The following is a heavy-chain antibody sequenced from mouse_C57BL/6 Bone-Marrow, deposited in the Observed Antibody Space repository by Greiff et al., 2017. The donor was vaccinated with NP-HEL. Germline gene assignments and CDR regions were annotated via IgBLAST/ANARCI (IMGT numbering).Heavy chain of an antibody. V-gene: IGHV1-81*01. CDR1: GYTFTSYG. J-gene: IGHJ4*01. D-gene: IGHD2-3*01. CDR3: ARDGPYAMDY. Sequence: VQLQQSGAELARPGASVKLSCKASGYTFTSYGISWVKQSTGQGLEWIGEIYPRSGNTYYNEKVKGKATLTADKSSSTAYMELRSLTSEDSAVYFCARDGPYAMDYWGQGTSVTVSS. CDR2: IYPRSGNT.